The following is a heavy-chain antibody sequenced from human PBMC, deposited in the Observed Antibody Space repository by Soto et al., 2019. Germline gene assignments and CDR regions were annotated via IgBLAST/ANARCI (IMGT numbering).Heavy chain of an antibody. V-gene: IGHV3-15*01. CDR2: IKSKTDGGTT. J-gene: IGHJ4*02. Sequence: GGSLRLSCAAAGFTFSNAWMSWVRQAPGKGLEWVGRIKSKTDGGTTDYSAPVKGRFTISRDDSKNTLYLQMNSLKTEDTAVYYCSAYYDFWSGYYNQCDYWGQGTLVTVSS. D-gene: IGHD3-3*01. CDR3: SAYYDFWSGYYNQCDY. CDR1: GFTFSNAW.